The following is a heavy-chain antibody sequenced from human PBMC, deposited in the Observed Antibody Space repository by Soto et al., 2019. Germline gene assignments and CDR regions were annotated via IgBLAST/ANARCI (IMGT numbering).Heavy chain of an antibody. CDR2: IYYSGST. J-gene: IGHJ6*03. Sequence: QVQLQESGPGLVKPSETLSLTCTVSGGSISSYYWSWIRQPPGKGLEWIGYIYYSGSTTYNPSLNRRVNTSANTSKNQLSPNLSSVTAADTALYYCARHRAFCSGKSCALGYYHYVDVWGIGTTVTVSS. CDR1: GGSISSYY. V-gene: IGHV4-59*08. D-gene: IGHD2-2*01. CDR3: ARHRAFCSGKSCALGYYHYVDV.